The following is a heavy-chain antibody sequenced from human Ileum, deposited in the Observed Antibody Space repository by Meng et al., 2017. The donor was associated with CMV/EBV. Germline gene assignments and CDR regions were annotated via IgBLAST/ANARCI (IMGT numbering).Heavy chain of an antibody. CDR1: RGSISYNS. D-gene: IGHD3-10*01. CDR2: VSYSGST. V-gene: IGHV4-59*01. CDR3: ARWSGSGNYPFADY. Sequence: SETLSLTCTVSRGSISYNSWSWIRQSARKGLEWIGSVSYSGSTNYSPSLKSRVIISMDTSENQFYLKVTSLTAGDTAVYYCARWSGSGNYPFADYWGQGTLVTVSS. J-gene: IGHJ4*02.